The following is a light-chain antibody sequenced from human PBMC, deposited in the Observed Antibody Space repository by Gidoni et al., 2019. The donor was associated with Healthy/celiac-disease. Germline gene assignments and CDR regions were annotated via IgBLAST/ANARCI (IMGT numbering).Light chain of an antibody. CDR1: QSISSY. V-gene: IGKV1-39*01. CDR3: QQSYSNPRT. Sequence: DIQMTQSPSSLSASVGDRVTITCRASQSISSYLNWYQQEPGKAPKPLIYAASSLQSGVPSKSSGSGSGTGFTLTISSLQPEDFATYYCQQSYSNPRTFGGGTKVEIK. CDR2: AAS. J-gene: IGKJ4*01.